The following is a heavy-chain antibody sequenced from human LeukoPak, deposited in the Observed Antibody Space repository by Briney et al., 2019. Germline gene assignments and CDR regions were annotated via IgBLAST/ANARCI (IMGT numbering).Heavy chain of an antibody. CDR3: ARVLPSYCGGDCYSGSKDC. J-gene: IGHJ4*02. D-gene: IGHD2-21*02. Sequence: PGGSLRLSCAASGFTFDDYGMSWVRQAPGKGLEWVSGINWNGGSTGYADSVKGRFTISRDNAKNSLYLQMNSLRAEDTALYYCARVLPSYCGGDCYSGSKDCWGQGTLVTVSS. CDR1: GFTFDDYG. CDR2: INWNGGST. V-gene: IGHV3-20*04.